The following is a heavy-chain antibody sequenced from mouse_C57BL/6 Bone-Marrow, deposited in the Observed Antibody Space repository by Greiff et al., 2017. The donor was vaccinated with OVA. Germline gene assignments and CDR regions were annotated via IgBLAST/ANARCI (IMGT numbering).Heavy chain of an antibody. CDR2: ISYDGSN. V-gene: IGHV3-6*01. D-gene: IGHD1-1*02. Sequence: DVQLQESGPGLVKPSQSLSLTCSVTGYSITSGYYWNWIRQFPGNKLEWMGYISYDGSNNYNPSLKNRISITRDTSKNQFFLKLNSVTTEDTATYYCAGGTGSYFYAMDYWGQGTSVTVSS. CDR1: GYSITSGYY. CDR3: AGGTGSYFYAMDY. J-gene: IGHJ4*01.